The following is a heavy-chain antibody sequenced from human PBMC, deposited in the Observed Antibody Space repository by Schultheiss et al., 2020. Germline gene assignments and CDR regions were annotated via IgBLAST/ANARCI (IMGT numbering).Heavy chain of an antibody. CDR3: ARHSMTTVTTPFDY. CDR1: GGTFSSYA. Sequence: QVSCKASGGTFSSYAISWVRQAPGKGLEWMGIIYPGDSDTRYSPSFQGQVTISADKSISTAYLQWSSLKASDTAMYYCARHSMTTVTTPFDYWGQGTLVTGYS. CDR2: IYPGDSDT. V-gene: IGHV5-51*01. J-gene: IGHJ4*02. D-gene: IGHD4-17*01.